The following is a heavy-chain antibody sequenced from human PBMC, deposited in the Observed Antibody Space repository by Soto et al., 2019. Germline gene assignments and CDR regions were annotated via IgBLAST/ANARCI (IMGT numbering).Heavy chain of an antibody. CDR2: INPSGGST. CDR1: GYTFTSYY. Sequence: ASVKVSCKASGYTFTSYYMHWVRQAPGQGLEWMGIINPSGGSTSYAQKFQGRVTMTTDTSTSTAYMELRSLRSDDTAVYYCARGSRIMITFGGPAPFDYWGQGTLVTVSS. D-gene: IGHD3-16*01. V-gene: IGHV1-46*01. CDR3: ARGSRIMITFGGPAPFDY. J-gene: IGHJ4*02.